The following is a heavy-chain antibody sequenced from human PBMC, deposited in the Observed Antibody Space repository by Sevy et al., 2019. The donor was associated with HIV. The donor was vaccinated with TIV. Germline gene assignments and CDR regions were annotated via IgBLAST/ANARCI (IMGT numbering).Heavy chain of an antibody. CDR1: GFTFSSYG. Sequence: GGSLRLSCAASGFTFSSYGMHWVRQAPGKGLEWVAVISYDGSNKYYADSVKGRFTISRDNSKNTLYLQMNSLRAEDTAVYYCAKDRLGGLTSEGMDVWGQGTTVTVSS. J-gene: IGHJ6*02. CDR2: ISYDGSNK. CDR3: AKDRLGGLTSEGMDV. V-gene: IGHV3-30*18. D-gene: IGHD3-9*01.